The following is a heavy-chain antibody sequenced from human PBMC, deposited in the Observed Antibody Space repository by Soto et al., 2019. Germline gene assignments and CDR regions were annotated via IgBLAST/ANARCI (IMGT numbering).Heavy chain of an antibody. D-gene: IGHD3-22*01. V-gene: IGHV1-2*02. CDR1: GYKFTDHR. CDR2: IAPNNGNT. Sequence: QVQLVQSGAEVRKPGASVKVSCQTSGYKFTDHRIHWVRQAPGQGLEWMGWIAPNNGNTHYVPKFKGRVTMTSDTSTSTAHMELAELTSDDTAVYYCATKLGFTWLTYFDLWGSGTLVTVSS. CDR3: ATKLGFTWLTYFDL. J-gene: IGHJ2*01.